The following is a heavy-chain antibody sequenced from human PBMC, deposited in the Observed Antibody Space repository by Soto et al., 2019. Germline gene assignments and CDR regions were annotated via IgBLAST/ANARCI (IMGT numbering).Heavy chain of an antibody. CDR3: ARDLELRYFDWLLPAYYYYGMDV. J-gene: IGHJ6*02. CDR2: IKQDGSEK. CDR1: GFTFSSYW. Sequence: PGGSLRLSCAASGFTFSSYWMSWFRQAPGKGLEWVANIKQDGSEKYYVDSVKGRFTISRDNAKNSLYLQMNSLRAEDTAVYYCARDLELRYFDWLLPAYYYYGMDVWGQGTTVTVSS. V-gene: IGHV3-7*01. D-gene: IGHD3-9*01.